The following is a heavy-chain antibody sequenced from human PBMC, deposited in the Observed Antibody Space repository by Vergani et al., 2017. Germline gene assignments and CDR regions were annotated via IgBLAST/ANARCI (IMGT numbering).Heavy chain of an antibody. CDR3: ARGHDSSGYYYDY. D-gene: IGHD3-22*01. CDR1: GGSISSGGYS. J-gene: IGHJ4*02. Sequence: QLQLQESGSGLVKPSQTLSLTCAVSGGSISSGGYSWSWIRQPPGKGLEWIGYIYHSGSTYYNPSLKSRVTISVDRSKNQFSLKLSSVTAADTAVYYCARGHDSSGYYYDYWGKGTLVTVSS. CDR2: IYHSGST. V-gene: IGHV4-30-2*01.